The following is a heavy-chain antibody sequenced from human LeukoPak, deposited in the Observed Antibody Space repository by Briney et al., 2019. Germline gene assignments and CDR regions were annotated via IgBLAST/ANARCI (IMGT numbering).Heavy chain of an antibody. CDR2: INPNSGGT. J-gene: IGHJ5*02. Sequence: ASVKVSCKASGYTFTDYYIHWVRQAPGQGLVWMGRINPNSGGTNYAQRFQGRVTVTRDTSISTAYMELSTLRSDDAAVYYCARDKRSTAGNWFDPWGQGTPVTVSS. CDR3: ARDKRSTAGNWFDP. CDR1: GYTFTDYY. V-gene: IGHV1-2*06. D-gene: IGHD1-14*01.